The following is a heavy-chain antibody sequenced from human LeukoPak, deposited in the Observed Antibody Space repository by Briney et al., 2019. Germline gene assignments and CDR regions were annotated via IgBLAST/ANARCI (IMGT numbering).Heavy chain of an antibody. V-gene: IGHV3-9*03. CDR2: ITWDSDTK. J-gene: IGHJ3*02. CDR3: ARTYGDYDDALDI. D-gene: IGHD4-17*01. Sequence: PGGSLRLSCAASGFTFDHYAMHWVRQPPGKGLEWVSGITWDSDTKGYADSVKGRFTISRDNAKNSLYLQMNYLRTEDMAVYYCARTYGDYDDALDIWGQGTVVIVSS. CDR1: GFTFDHYA.